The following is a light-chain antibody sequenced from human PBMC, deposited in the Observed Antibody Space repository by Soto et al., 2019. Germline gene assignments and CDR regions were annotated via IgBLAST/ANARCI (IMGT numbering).Light chain of an antibody. J-gene: IGKJ2*02. CDR1: QSVRSS. CDR2: GAS. CDR3: PRYNNWPPLCT. Sequence: EIVMTQSPATLSLSPGESATLSCWASQSVRSSLAWYHQKPGRAPRLLIFGASTRASDIPARFSGSGSGTDITLTISSLQSEDFAVYYCPRYNNWPPLCTFGQGTKLEVK. V-gene: IGKV3-15*01.